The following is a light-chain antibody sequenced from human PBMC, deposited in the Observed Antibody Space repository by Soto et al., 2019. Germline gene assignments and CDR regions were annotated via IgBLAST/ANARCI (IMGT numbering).Light chain of an antibody. Sequence: SGRAESGAGSGSPVRWITNSCPGTSSDDGGYNYLSWYQQHSTKPPKLIIYDVSDRPSGVSNRFSGSKSGNTASLTISGLQAEDEADYYCSSYTSSSTLAVFGRGTKLTVL. CDR2: DVS. CDR1: SSDDGGYNY. CDR3: SSYTSSSTLAV. V-gene: IGLV2-14*01. J-gene: IGLJ2*01.